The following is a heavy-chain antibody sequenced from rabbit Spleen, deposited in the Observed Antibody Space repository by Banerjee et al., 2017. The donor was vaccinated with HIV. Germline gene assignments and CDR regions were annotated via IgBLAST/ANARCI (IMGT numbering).Heavy chain of an antibody. CDR3: ARNYVNAFDP. D-gene: IGHD1-1*01. J-gene: IGHJ2*01. Sequence: QEHLKESGGGLVRPEGSLKLSCKASGFSFSNKAVMCWVRQAPGKGLECIACIYGGVIGSTYYATWAKGRFTISKASSTTVTLKMTSLTAADTATYFCARNYVNAFDPWGPGTLVTVS. CDR1: GFSFSNKAV. CDR2: IYGGVIGST. V-gene: IGHV1S45*01.